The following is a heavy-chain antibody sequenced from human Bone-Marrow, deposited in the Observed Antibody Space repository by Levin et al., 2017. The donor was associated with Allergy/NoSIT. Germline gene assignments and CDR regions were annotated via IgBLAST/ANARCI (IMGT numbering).Heavy chain of an antibody. V-gene: IGHV3-20*02. D-gene: IGHD3-16*01. J-gene: IGHJ4*02. Sequence: GGSLRLSFAASGFTFTDYGLSWVRQAPGKGLEWVSGINWKTNSTGYADSVRGRFIISRDNAKNSLYLQMNSLRAEDTALYHCARGDGGDYWGQGTPVIVTS. CDR2: INWKTNST. CDR1: GFTFTDYG. CDR3: ARGDGGDY.